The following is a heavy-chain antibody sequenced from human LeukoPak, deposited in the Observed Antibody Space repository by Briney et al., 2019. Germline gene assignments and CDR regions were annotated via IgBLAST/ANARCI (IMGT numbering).Heavy chain of an antibody. CDR3: ARENAGGAFDI. V-gene: IGHV4-59*01. CDR2: IYYSGST. J-gene: IGHJ3*02. D-gene: IGHD1-1*01. CDR1: GGSISRYY. Sequence: SETLSLTCTVSGGSISRYYWSWIRQPPGKGLEWIGYIYYSGSTNYNPSLKSRVTISVDTSKNQFSLKLSSVTAADTAVYYCARENAGGAFDIWGQGTMVTVSS.